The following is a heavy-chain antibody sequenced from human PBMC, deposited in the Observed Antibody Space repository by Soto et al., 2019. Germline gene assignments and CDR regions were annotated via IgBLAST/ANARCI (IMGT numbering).Heavy chain of an antibody. V-gene: IGHV4-30-2*01. J-gene: IGHJ5*02. CDR1: GGSISRGGYS. D-gene: IGHD3-10*01. Sequence: SETLSLTCAVSGGSISRGGYSGSWIRQPPGKGLEWIGYIYHSGSTYYNPSLKSRVTISVDRSKNQFSLKLSSVTAADTAVYYCARVTMDTLWFDPWGQGTLVTVSS. CDR3: ARVTMDTLWFDP. CDR2: IYHSGST.